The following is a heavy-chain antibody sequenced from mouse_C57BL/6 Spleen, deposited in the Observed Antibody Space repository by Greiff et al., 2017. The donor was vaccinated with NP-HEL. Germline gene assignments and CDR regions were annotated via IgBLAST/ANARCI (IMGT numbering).Heavy chain of an antibody. CDR3: ARERYDYDPDYFDY. CDR2: ISYDGSN. J-gene: IGHJ2*01. D-gene: IGHD2-4*01. CDR1: GYSITSGYY. V-gene: IGHV3-6*01. Sequence: EVKVEESGPGLVKPSQSLSLTCSVTGYSITSGYYWNWIRQFPGNKLEWMGYISYDGSNNYNPSLKNRSSITRDTSKNQFFLKLNSVTTEDTATYYCARERYDYDPDYFDYWGQGTTLTVSS.